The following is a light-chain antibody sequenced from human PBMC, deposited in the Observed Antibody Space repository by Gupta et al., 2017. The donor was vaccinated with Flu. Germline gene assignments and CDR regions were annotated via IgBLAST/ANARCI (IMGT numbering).Light chain of an antibody. Sequence: QSALTQPASVSGSPGQSITISCTGTSSDVGSYYNVSWYQQHPGKAPKLMIYELNNRPSGVSNRFSGSKSGNTASLTISGLQAEDEDDYYCSSYTSNSALYV. CDR2: ELN. CDR1: SSDVGSYYN. V-gene: IGLV2-14*01. CDR3: SSYTSNSALYV. J-gene: IGLJ1*01.